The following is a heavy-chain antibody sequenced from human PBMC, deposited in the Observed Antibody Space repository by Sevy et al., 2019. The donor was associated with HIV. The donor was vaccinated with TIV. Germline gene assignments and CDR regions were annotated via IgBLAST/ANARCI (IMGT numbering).Heavy chain of an antibody. Sequence: SETLSLTCAVSGGSINSSTFSWGWIRQSPGKELEWIGSFYYSGSTYYNPSLKIRVTMSVDTSKNQFSLQLYFVTAADTAVYYWARHQGQLLRGYYYYYMDVWGKGTTVTVSS. CDR1: GGSINSSTFS. J-gene: IGHJ6*03. CDR3: ARHQGQLLRGYYYYYMDV. V-gene: IGHV4-39*01. CDR2: FYYSGST. D-gene: IGHD6-13*01.